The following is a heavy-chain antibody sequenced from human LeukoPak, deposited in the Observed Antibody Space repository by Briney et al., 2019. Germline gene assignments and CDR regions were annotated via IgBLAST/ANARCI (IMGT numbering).Heavy chain of an antibody. CDR1: GYTFTGYY. CDR2: ISAYNGNT. CDR3: AREGYGYLKDAFDI. Sequence: GASVKVSCKASGYTFTGYYMHWVRQAPGQGLEWMGWISAYNGNTNYAQKLQGRVTMTTDTSTSTAYMELRSLRSDDTAVYYCAREGYGYLKDAFDIWGQGTMVTVSS. V-gene: IGHV1-18*04. J-gene: IGHJ3*02. D-gene: IGHD5-18*01.